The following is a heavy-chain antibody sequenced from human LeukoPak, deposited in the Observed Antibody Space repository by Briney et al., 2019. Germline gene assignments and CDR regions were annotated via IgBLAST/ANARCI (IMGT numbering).Heavy chain of an antibody. CDR2: IYYSGST. CDR3: ARDEGSAYPFDY. D-gene: IGHD3-22*01. V-gene: IGHV4-38-2*02. Sequence: PSETLSLTCTVSGYSISSGYYWGWIRQPPGKGLEWIGSIYYSGSTYYNPSLKSRVTISVDTSKNQFSLNLNSVTAADTAVYFCARDEGSAYPFDYWGQGTLVTVSS. J-gene: IGHJ4*02. CDR1: GYSISSGYY.